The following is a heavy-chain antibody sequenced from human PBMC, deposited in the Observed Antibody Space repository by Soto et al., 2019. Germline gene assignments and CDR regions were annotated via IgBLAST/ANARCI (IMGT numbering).Heavy chain of an antibody. V-gene: IGHV3-30*18. CDR1: GFTFSSYG. CDR3: AKDLLGTRNYYYYGMDV. CDR2: ISYDGSNK. J-gene: IGHJ6*02. D-gene: IGHD3-16*01. Sequence: QVQLVESGGGVVQPGRSLRLSCAASGFTFSSYGMHWVRQAPGKGLEWVAVISYDGSNKYYADSVKGRFTISRDNSKNTLYLQMNSLRAEDTAVYYCAKDLLGTRNYYYYGMDVWGQGTTVTVSS.